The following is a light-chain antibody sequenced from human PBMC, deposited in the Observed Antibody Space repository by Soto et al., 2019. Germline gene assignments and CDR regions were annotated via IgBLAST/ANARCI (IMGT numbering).Light chain of an antibody. J-gene: IGLJ1*01. CDR2: EVS. CDR1: SSDVGGFKY. V-gene: IGLV2-14*01. Sequence: QSAMTQPACVSGSPGQSITISCTGTSSDVGGFKYVSWYQQHPGKAPKLMIYEVSNRPSGVSNRFSGSKSGNTASLTISGLQAEDEAHYYCNSFTSNSLYVFGTGTKLTVL. CDR3: NSFTSNSLYV.